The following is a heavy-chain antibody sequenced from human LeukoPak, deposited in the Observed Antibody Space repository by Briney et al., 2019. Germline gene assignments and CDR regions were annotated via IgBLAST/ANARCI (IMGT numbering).Heavy chain of an antibody. J-gene: IGHJ4*02. CDR2: IIPIFGTA. D-gene: IGHD3-22*01. CDR1: GGTFSSYA. CDR3: AGERLYDSSLQGDY. Sequence: ASVKVSCKASGGTFSSYAISWVRQAPGQGLEWMGGIIPIFGTANYAQKFQGRVTITADESTSTAYMELSSLRSEDTAVYYCAGERLYDSSLQGDYWGQGTLVTASS. V-gene: IGHV1-69*13.